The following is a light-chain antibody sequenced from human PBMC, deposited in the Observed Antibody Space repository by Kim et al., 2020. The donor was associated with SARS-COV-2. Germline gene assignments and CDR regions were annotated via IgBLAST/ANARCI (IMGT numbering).Light chain of an antibody. J-gene: IGLJ2*01. V-gene: IGLV3-1*01. CDR2: QDR. CDR3: QAWDSRTAI. Sequence: SYELTQPPSVSVSPGQTASITCSGDKLGDKYVCWYQQRPGQSPVLVMYQDRQRPSGIPERFSGSTSGNTATLTISGTQTMDEADYYCQAWDSRTAIFGGG. CDR1: KLGDKY.